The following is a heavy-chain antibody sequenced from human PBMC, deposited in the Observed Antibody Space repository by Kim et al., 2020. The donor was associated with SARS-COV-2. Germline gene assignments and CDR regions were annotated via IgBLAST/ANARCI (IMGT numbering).Heavy chain of an antibody. CDR2: INHSGST. V-gene: IGHV4-34*01. CDR3: ASSFRNIVLMGLDY. J-gene: IGHJ4*02. Sequence: SETLSLTCAVYGGSFSGYYWSWIRQPPGKGLEWIGEINHSGSTNYNPSLKSRVTISVDTSKNQFSLKLSSVTAADTAVYYCASSFRNIVLMGLDYWGQGTLVTVSS. D-gene: IGHD2-8*01. CDR1: GGSFSGYY.